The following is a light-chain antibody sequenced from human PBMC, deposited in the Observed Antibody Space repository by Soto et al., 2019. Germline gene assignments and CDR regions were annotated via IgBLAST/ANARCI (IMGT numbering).Light chain of an antibody. CDR2: GAS. CDR3: QQYGSSPWT. V-gene: IGKV3-20*01. J-gene: IGKJ1*01. Sequence: PGTLSLSPGERATLSCRASQSVSSSYLAWYQQKPGQAPRLLIYGASSRATGIPDRFSGSGSGTDFTLTISRREPADFAVYYCQQYGSSPWTFGQGTKVDIK. CDR1: QSVSSSY.